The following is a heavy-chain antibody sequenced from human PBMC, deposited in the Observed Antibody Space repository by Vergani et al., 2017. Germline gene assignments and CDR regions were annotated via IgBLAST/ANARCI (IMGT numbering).Heavy chain of an antibody. J-gene: IGHJ4*02. D-gene: IGHD6-19*01. CDR1: GYSFSDYY. Sequence: QVQLVQSGAEVKKPGASVKVSCQASGYSFSDYYMHWVRQAPGQGLEWMGWISAYNGNTNYAQKLQGRVTMTTDTSTSTAYMELRSLRSDDTAVYYCAREQWLPIDYFDYWGQGTLVTVSS. CDR3: AREQWLPIDYFDY. CDR2: ISAYNGNT. V-gene: IGHV1-18*04.